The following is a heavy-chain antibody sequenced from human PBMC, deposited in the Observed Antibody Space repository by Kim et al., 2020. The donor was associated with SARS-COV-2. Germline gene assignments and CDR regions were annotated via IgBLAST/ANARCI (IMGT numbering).Heavy chain of an antibody. V-gene: IGHV3-13*01. Sequence: GGSLRLSCAASGFTFSSYDMHWVRQATGKGLEWVSAIGTAGDTYYPGSVKGRFTISRENAQNSLYLQMNSLRAGDTAVYYCARASLWSGYSFYYYYYMDVWGKGTTVTVPS. CDR2: IGTAGDT. CDR1: GFTFSSYD. J-gene: IGHJ6*03. CDR3: ARASLWSGYSFYYYYYMDV. D-gene: IGHD3-3*01.